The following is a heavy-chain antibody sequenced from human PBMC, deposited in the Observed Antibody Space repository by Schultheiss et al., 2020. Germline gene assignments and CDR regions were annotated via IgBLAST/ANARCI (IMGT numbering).Heavy chain of an antibody. Sequence: GSLRLSCTVSGGSISSYYWSWIRQPPGKGLEWIGYIYYSGSTNYNPSLKSRVTISVDTSKNQFSLKLSSVTAADTAVYYCARVGGDYVEGAFDIWGQGTMVTVSS. J-gene: IGHJ3*02. V-gene: IGHV4-59*01. CDR1: GGSISSYY. CDR2: IYYSGST. CDR3: ARVGGDYVEGAFDI. D-gene: IGHD4-17*01.